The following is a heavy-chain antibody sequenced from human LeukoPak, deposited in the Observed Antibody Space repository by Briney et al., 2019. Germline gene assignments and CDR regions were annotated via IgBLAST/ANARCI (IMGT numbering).Heavy chain of an antibody. CDR2: IRYDGSNK. J-gene: IGHJ6*03. V-gene: IGHV3-30*02. Sequence: GGSLRLSCAASGFTFSSYGMHWVRQAPGKGLEWVAFIRYDGSNKYYADSVKGRFTISRDNSKNTLYLQMKSLRAEDTAVYYCAKGGGYEAQYYYYYLDVWGKGTTVTVSS. D-gene: IGHD5-12*01. CDR1: GFTFSSYG. CDR3: AKGGGYEAQYYYYYLDV.